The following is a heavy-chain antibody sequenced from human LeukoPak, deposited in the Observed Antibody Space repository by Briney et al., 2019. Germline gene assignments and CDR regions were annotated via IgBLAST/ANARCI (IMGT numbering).Heavy chain of an antibody. CDR1: GFTFGSYW. J-gene: IGHJ4*02. V-gene: IGHV3-7*01. CDR3: ARDTGYFNFDF. Sequence: GGSLGLSCAASGFTFGSYWMTWVRQPPGKGLEWVANIKEDGSEKNYVDSMKGRFTISRDNAKNSLYLQLNSLRAEDTAVYYCARDTGYFNFDFWGQGTLVTVSS. CDR2: IKEDGSEK. D-gene: IGHD3-9*01.